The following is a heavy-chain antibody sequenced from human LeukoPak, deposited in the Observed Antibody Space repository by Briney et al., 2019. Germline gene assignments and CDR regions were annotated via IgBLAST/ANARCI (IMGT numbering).Heavy chain of an antibody. CDR1: GFTFSSCA. V-gene: IGHV3-23*01. CDR2: ISGSGGST. D-gene: IGHD1-26*01. CDR3: AKAPVGDAKASIFFEY. Sequence: PGGSLRLSCAASGFTFSSCAMSWVRQAPGKRLEWVSAISGSGGSTYYADSVKGRFTISRDNSKNTLYLQMNSLRAEDTAVYYCAKAPVGDAKASIFFEYWGQGTLVTVSS. J-gene: IGHJ4*02.